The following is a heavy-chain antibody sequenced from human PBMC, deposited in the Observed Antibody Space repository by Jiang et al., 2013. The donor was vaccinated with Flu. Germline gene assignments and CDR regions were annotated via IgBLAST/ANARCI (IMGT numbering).Heavy chain of an antibody. V-gene: IGHV3-30*04. CDR3: AREEGAAYYTFDY. Sequence: LSCVVSGFTFNIYAMHWVRQAPGKGLEWVAVVSYDGSNKFYADSVKGRFTISRDNSKNTLYLQMNSLRGEDTAVYFCAREEGAAYYTFDYWGQGTLVTVSS. CDR1: GFTFNIYA. D-gene: IGHD1-26*01. CDR2: VSYDGSNK. J-gene: IGHJ4*02.